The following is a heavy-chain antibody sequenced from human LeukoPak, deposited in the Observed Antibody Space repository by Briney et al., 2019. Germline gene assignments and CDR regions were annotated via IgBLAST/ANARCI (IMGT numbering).Heavy chain of an antibody. J-gene: IGHJ4*02. CDR2: IIPIFGTA. V-gene: IGHV1-69*01. CDR1: GGTFRSYA. Sequence: SVKVSCKASGGTFRSYAISWVRQAPGQGLEWMGGIIPIFGTANYAQKFQGRVTITADESTSTAYMELSSLRSEDTAVYYRASLTYYDFWSGYYTWNYFDYWGQGALVTVSS. CDR3: ASLTYYDFWSGYYTWNYFDY. D-gene: IGHD3-3*01.